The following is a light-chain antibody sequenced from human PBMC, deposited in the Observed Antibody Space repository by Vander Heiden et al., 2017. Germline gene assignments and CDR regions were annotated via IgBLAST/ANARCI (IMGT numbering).Light chain of an antibody. Sequence: IVLTQSPGTLSLSPGERATLSCRASQSVTSNYLAWYQQKPGQAPRLLIYGASTRATGIPDFTLTISRLEPEDFAVFYCQQYGSSPRTFGQGTKVEIK. V-gene: IGKV3-20*01. CDR3: QQYGSSPRT. J-gene: IGKJ1*01. CDR2: GAS. CDR1: QSVTSNY.